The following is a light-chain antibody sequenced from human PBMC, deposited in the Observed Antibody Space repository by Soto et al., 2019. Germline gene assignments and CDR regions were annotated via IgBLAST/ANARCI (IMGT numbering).Light chain of an antibody. CDR2: QAS. Sequence: DIQMTQSPSTLSASVGDRVTITFRASQSISSWLAWYQHKPGPASKLLIYQASSLKSGVPSRLSVSGSATVFARTISRLQPDDVAVYYCEYYSSSWGLTFGGGTEVDSK. CDR3: EYYSSSWGLT. J-gene: IGKJ4*01. CDR1: QSISSW. V-gene: IGKV1-5*03.